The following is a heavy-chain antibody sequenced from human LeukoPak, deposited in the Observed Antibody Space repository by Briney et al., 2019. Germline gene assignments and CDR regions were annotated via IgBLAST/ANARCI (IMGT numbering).Heavy chain of an antibody. CDR2: ISSTSSAI. V-gene: IGHV3-48*04. CDR1: GFKFSSFS. Sequence: GGSLRLSCTASGFKFSSFSMNWARQAPGKGLEWLSYISSTSSAIYYADSVKGRFTISRDNAKNSLYLQMDSLRAEDTAIYYCARVIGSYGDSAYWGQGALVTVSS. D-gene: IGHD3-16*01. CDR3: ARVIGSYGDSAY. J-gene: IGHJ4*02.